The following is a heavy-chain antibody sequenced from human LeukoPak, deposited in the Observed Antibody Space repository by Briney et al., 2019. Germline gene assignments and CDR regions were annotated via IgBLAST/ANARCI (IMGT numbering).Heavy chain of an antibody. D-gene: IGHD3-22*01. CDR3: ARCPLVITYYFDS. V-gene: IGHV4-39*01. CDR1: GGSISSSSNH. J-gene: IGHJ4*02. CDR2: IYHSGNT. Sequence: SETLSLTCTDSGGSISSSSNHWGWVRQPPGKGLEWIGSIYHSGNTYYNPSLKSRVTISVDTSKKQFSLKLSSVTATDTAVYYCARCPLVITYYFDSWGQGTLVTVSS.